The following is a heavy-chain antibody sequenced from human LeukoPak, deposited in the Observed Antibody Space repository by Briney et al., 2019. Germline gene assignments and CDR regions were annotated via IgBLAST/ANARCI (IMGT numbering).Heavy chain of an antibody. V-gene: IGHV4-39*07. CDR3: ARTWGGIAVAGRYYYYYMDV. CDR1: GGSISSSSYY. CDR2: MYYSGST. Sequence: KSSETLSLTCTVSGGSISSSSYYWGWIRQPPGKGLEWIGSMYYSGSTYYNPSLKSRVTISVDTSKNQFSLKLISVTAADTAVYYCARTWGGIAVAGRYYYYYMDVWGKGTTVTVSS. J-gene: IGHJ6*03. D-gene: IGHD6-19*01.